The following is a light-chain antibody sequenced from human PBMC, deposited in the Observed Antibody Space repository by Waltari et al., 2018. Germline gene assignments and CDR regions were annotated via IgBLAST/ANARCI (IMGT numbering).Light chain of an antibody. Sequence: QSALTQPASVSGSPGQSITISCTGTSSDVGSYNLVSWYQRHPGKAPKRSIYEVSKRPSGVASRVTGSKSGNTASLTISGLQAEDEADYYCCSYAGSSPHWVFGGGTKLTVL. CDR3: CSYAGSSPHWV. CDR2: EVS. V-gene: IGLV2-23*02. CDR1: SSDVGSYNL. J-gene: IGLJ3*02.